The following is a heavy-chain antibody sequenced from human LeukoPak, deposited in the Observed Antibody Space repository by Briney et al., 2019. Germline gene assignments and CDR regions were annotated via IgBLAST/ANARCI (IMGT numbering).Heavy chain of an antibody. CDR3: ARASGYHDYYYYGMDV. J-gene: IGHJ6*02. CDR1: GYTVTSYA. D-gene: IGHD3-9*01. V-gene: IGHV1-3*01. Sequence: ASVKVSCKATGYTVTSYAMHGVRQAPGQRLERMGWTNAGNGNTKYSQKFQGRVTITRDTSASTAYMELSSLRSEDTAVYYCARASGYHDYYYYGMDVWGQGTTVTVSS. CDR2: TNAGNGNT.